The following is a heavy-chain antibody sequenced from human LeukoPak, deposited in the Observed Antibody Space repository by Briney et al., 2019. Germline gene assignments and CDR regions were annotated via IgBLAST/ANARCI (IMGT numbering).Heavy chain of an antibody. V-gene: IGHV3-21*01. Sequence: TAGGSLTLACAASGFTFSSYSINCVRQASGKGLEWVSSISSSSSFIFYADSVKGRFTISRDNAKNSVFLQMNSLRAEDTAVYYCVRDWGYTGNFEFWGQGTLVTVSS. CDR3: VRDWGYTGNFEF. CDR2: ISSSSSFI. J-gene: IGHJ4*02. D-gene: IGHD5-12*01. CDR1: GFTFSSYS.